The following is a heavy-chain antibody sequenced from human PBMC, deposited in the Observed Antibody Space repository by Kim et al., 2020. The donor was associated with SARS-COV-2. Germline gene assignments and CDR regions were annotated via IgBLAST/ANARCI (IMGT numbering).Heavy chain of an antibody. CDR1: GGSISSSSYY. J-gene: IGHJ4*02. D-gene: IGHD3-22*01. Sequence: SETLSLTCTVSGGSISSSSYYWGWIRQPPGKGLEWIGSIYYSGSTYYNPSLKSRVTISVDTSKNQFSLKLSSVTAAYTAVYYCARRQYYDSSGPTTSFTFDYWGQGTLVTVSS. CDR3: ARRQYYDSSGPTTSFTFDY. V-gene: IGHV4-39*01. CDR2: IYYSGST.